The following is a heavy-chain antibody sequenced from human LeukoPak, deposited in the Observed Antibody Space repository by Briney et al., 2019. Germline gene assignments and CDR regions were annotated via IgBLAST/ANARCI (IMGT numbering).Heavy chain of an antibody. V-gene: IGHV4-59*12. J-gene: IGHJ4*02. Sequence: SETLSLTCTVSGGSISSYYWSWIRQPPGKGLEWIGYIYYSGSTNYNPSLKSRVTISVDTSKNQFSLKLSSVTAADTAVYYCARRRGSGSYNFDYWGQGTLVTVSS. D-gene: IGHD1-26*01. CDR2: IYYSGST. CDR3: ARRRGSGSYNFDY. CDR1: GGSISSYY.